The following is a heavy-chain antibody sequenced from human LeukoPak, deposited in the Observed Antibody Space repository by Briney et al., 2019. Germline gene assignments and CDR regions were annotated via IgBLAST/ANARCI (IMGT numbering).Heavy chain of an antibody. CDR2: IYYSGST. Sequence: SETLSLTCTVSGVSISSSSYYWGWIRQPPGKGLEWIGSIYYSGSTYYNPSLKSRVTISVDTSKNQFSLKLSSVTAADTAVYYCARELSRGVTDYWGQGTLVTVSS. V-gene: IGHV4-39*07. CDR3: ARELSRGVTDY. D-gene: IGHD3-10*01. CDR1: GVSISSSSYY. J-gene: IGHJ4*02.